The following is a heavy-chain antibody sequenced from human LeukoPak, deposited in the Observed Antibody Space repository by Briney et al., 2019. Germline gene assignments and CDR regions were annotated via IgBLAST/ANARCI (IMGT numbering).Heavy chain of an antibody. CDR3: ARIPPYDYVWGSFRADPHFDY. J-gene: IGHJ4*02. CDR2: ISAYNGNT. D-gene: IGHD3-16*01. V-gene: IGHV1-18*01. Sequence: ASXKVSCKASGYTFTSYGISWVRQAPGQGLEGMGWISAYNGNTNYAQKLQGRVTITTDTYTRTDYMELRSLRSDDTAVYYCARIPPYDYVWGSFRADPHFDYGGQGTLVTVSS. CDR1: GYTFTSYG.